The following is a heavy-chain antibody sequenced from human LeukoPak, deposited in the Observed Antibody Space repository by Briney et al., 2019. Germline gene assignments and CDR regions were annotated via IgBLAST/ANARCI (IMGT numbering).Heavy chain of an antibody. CDR1: GGSISSYY. J-gene: IGHJ6*02. D-gene: IGHD6-13*01. V-gene: IGHV4-4*07. Sequence: PSETLSLTCTVSGGSISSYYWSWIRQPAGKGLERIGRIYTSGSTNYNPSLKSRVTMSVDTSKNQFSLKLSSVTAADTAVYYCARHFPRYSSSWYNYYYGMDVWGQGTTVTVSS. CDR2: IYTSGST. CDR3: ARHFPRYSSSWYNYYYGMDV.